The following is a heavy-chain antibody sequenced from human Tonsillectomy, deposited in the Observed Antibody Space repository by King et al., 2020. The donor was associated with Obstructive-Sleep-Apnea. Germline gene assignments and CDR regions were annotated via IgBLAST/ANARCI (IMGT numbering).Heavy chain of an antibody. V-gene: IGHV3-7*01. CDR1: GFNFSRHW. Sequence: GQRVECGGGRGEPGGWRRLSGGGTGFNFSRHWMSWGGQATGKGLEGGGNREKDGSAKYYVDSVKGRFTISRDNAKSSLYLQMNSLRAEDTAVYYCVRDHYGPALWGQGTPVTVSS. CDR2: REKDGSAK. J-gene: IGHJ4*02. CDR3: VRDHYGPAL. D-gene: IGHD3-10*01.